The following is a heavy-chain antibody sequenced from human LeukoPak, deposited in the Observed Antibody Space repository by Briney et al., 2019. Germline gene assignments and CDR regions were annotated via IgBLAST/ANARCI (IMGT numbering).Heavy chain of an antibody. CDR3: ARELLWFGELATQNWFDP. CDR2: FYYTGST. D-gene: IGHD3-10*01. J-gene: IGHJ5*02. CDR1: GGSISSYD. V-gene: IGHV4-59*12. Sequence: SETLSLTCTVSGGSISSYDWSWIRQPPGKGLEWIGYFYYTGSTYYNPSLKSRVTISVDTSKNQFSLKLSSVTAADTAVYYCARELLWFGELATQNWFDPWGQGTLVTVSS.